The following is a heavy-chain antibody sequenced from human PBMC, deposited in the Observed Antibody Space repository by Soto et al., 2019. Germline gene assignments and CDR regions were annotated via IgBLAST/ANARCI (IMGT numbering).Heavy chain of an antibody. D-gene: IGHD6-6*01. J-gene: IGHJ4*02. CDR1: GFTFSSYS. CDR3: ARDVYRSSRYFDY. V-gene: IGHV3-21*01. Sequence: EVQLVEYGGGLVKPGGSLRLSCAASGFTFSSYSMNWVRQAPGKGLEWVSSISRSSSYIYYADSVKGRLTISRDNAKNSLYLQMNSLRAEDTAVYYCARDVYRSSRYFDYLGQRTLVTVSS. CDR2: ISRSSSYI.